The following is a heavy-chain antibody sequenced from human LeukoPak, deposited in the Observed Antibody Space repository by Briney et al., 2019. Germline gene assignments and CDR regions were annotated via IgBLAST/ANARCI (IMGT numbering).Heavy chain of an antibody. CDR1: GFTFSSYE. CDR3: ARRGSSSRYYFDY. Sequence: GGSLRLSCAASGFTFSSYEMNWVRQAPAKGLEWVSYISSTGNTIYYADSVKSRFTISRDDATNSVSMQMNSMRAADTAVYYCARRGSSSRYYFDYWGQGTPVTVSS. D-gene: IGHD6-13*01. J-gene: IGHJ4*02. V-gene: IGHV3-48*03. CDR2: ISSTGNTI.